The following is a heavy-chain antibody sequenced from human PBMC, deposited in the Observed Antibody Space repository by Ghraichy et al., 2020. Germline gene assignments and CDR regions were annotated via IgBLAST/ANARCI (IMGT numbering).Heavy chain of an antibody. CDR1: GYTFTSYD. Sequence: ASVKVSCKASGYTFTSYDINWVRQATGQGLEWMGWMNPNSGNTGYAQKFQGRVTMTRNTSISTAYMELSSLRSEDTAVYYCARGITMVRGVPWWGQGTLVTVSS. V-gene: IGHV1-8*01. CDR3: ARGITMVRGVPW. CDR2: MNPNSGNT. D-gene: IGHD3-10*01. J-gene: IGHJ4*02.